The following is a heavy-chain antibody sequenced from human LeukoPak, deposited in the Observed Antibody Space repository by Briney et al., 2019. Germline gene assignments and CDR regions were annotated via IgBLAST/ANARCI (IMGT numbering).Heavy chain of an antibody. V-gene: IGHV3-23*01. J-gene: IGHJ4*02. CDR2: ISGSGSSGGST. CDR1: GFTFNSYA. D-gene: IGHD4-11*01. Sequence: GGSLRLSCAASGFTFNSYAMSWVRQAPGKGLEWVSAISGSGSSGGSTYYADSVKGRFTISRDNSKNTLYLQMNSLRAEDTAVYYCAKSDYNRFDYWGQGTLVTVSS. CDR3: AKSDYNRFDY.